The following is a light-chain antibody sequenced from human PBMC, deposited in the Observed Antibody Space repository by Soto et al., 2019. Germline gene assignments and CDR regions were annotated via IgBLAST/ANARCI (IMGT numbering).Light chain of an antibody. CDR2: GAS. Sequence: EIVLTQSPATLSLSPGERATLSCGASQSASSTYLAWYQHKPGQAPRLLIYGASSRATGIPDRFSGSGSGTDFTLIISRLEPEDFAVYYCQQYGNSFVGFGQGTKVDIK. V-gene: IGKV3-20*01. CDR1: QSASSTY. CDR3: QQYGNSFVG. J-gene: IGKJ1*01.